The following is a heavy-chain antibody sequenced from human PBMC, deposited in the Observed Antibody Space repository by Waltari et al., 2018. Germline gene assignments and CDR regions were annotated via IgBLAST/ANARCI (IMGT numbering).Heavy chain of an antibody. J-gene: IGHJ5*02. D-gene: IGHD4-4*01. Sequence: QVQLVQSGAEVTKTGASVTLSCKASGNTSTDYYIHWGRQAPGQGLEWMGWINPNRGGTKYAQKFQGWVTKTRDTSINTAYLEVSGRGSDDTAVYYCARQATDYSSYWFHPWGQGTLVTVSS. CDR3: ARQATDYSSYWFHP. V-gene: IGHV1-2*04. CDR2: INPNRGGT. CDR1: GNTSTDYY.